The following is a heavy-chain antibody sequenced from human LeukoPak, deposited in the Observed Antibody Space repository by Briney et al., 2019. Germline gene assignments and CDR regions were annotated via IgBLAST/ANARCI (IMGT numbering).Heavy chain of an antibody. V-gene: IGHV3-64*01. CDR1: GFTFSSYA. CDR2: ISFNGGST. Sequence: QTGGSLRLACAASGFTFSSYAMHWVRQAPGKGLEYVSGISFNGGSTYHANSVKGRFTISRDNFKNTLYLQIGSLRAEDMAVYYCARTDRLQTFDIWGQGTMVTVSS. J-gene: IGHJ3*02. CDR3: ARTDRLQTFDI.